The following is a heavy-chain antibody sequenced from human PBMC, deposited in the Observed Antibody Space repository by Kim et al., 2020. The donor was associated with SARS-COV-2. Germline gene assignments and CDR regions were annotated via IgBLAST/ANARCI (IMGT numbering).Heavy chain of an antibody. CDR1: GYTFTSYY. J-gene: IGHJ3*02. Sequence: ASVKVSCKASGYTFTSYYMHWVRQAPGQGLEWMGIINPSGGSTSYAQKFQGRVTMTRDTSTSTVYMELSSLRSEDTAVYYCARGHIVVVTAIHSEDAFDIWGQGTMVTVSS. CDR3: ARGHIVVVTAIHSEDAFDI. D-gene: IGHD2-21*02. CDR2: INPSGGST. V-gene: IGHV1-46*01.